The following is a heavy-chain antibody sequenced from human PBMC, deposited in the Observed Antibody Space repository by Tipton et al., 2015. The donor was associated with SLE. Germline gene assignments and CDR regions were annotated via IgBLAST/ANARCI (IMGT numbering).Heavy chain of an antibody. V-gene: IGHV4-39*01. CDR1: GGSISSRSYY. Sequence: TLSLTCTVSGGSISSRSYYWGWIRQPPGKGLEWIGSIYYSGSTYYNPSLKSRVTISVDTSKNQFSLKLSSVTAADTAVYYCASHISIAARPGWFDPWGQGTLVTVSS. J-gene: IGHJ5*02. CDR2: IYYSGST. CDR3: ASHISIAARPGWFDP. D-gene: IGHD6-6*01.